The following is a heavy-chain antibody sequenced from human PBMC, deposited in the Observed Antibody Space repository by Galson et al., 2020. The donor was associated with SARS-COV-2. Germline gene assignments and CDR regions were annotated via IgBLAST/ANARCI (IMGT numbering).Heavy chain of an antibody. V-gene: IGHV4-39*01. CDR1: GGSISSSSYY. CDR2: IYYSGST. J-gene: IGHJ5*02. Sequence: SETLSLTCTVSGGSISSSSYYWGWIRQPPGKGLEWIGSIYYSGSTYYNPSLKSRVTISVDTSKNQFSLKLSSVTAADTAVYYCARRFYSSGYYRKYNWFDPWGQGTLVTVSS. CDR3: ARRFYSSGYYRKYNWFDP. D-gene: IGHD3-22*01.